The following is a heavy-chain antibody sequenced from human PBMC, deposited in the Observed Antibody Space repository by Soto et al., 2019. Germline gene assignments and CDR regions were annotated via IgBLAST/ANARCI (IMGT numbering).Heavy chain of an antibody. V-gene: IGHV4-30-2*05. D-gene: IGHD3-3*01. CDR1: GGSISSGGYS. J-gene: IGHJ5*02. CDR2: IYYSGST. CDR3: ARDRPYDFWSGRDWFDP. Sequence: SETLSLTCAVSGGSISSGGYSWSWIRQPPGKGLEWIGYIYYSGSTYYNPSLRSRVTISVDTSKNQFSLKLSSVTAADTAVYYCARDRPYDFWSGRDWFDPWGQGTLVTVSS.